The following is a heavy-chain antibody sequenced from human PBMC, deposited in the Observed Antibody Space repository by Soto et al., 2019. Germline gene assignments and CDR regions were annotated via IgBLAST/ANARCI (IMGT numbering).Heavy chain of an antibody. CDR1: GGSISSGDYY. Sequence: SETLSLTCTVSGGSISSGDYYWSWIRQPPGKGLERIGYIYYSGSTYYNPSLKSRVTISVDTSKNQFSLKLSSVTAADTAVYYCARHVGYGDYGYFDYWGQGTLVTVSS. CDR2: IYYSGST. V-gene: IGHV4-30-4*01. D-gene: IGHD4-17*01. J-gene: IGHJ4*02. CDR3: ARHVGYGDYGYFDY.